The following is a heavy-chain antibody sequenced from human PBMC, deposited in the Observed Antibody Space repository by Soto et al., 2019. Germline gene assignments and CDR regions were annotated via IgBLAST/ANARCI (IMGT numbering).Heavy chain of an antibody. Sequence: GASVKVSCKVSGYSLTELSIHWVRQAPGEGLEWMRGYDLEKGETIYAQKFQGRVTITADESTSTAYMELSSLRSEDTAVYYCARRLAVAGSSGFDYWGQGTLVTVSS. CDR2: YDLEKGET. D-gene: IGHD6-19*01. J-gene: IGHJ4*02. CDR1: GYSLTELS. CDR3: ARRLAVAGSSGFDY. V-gene: IGHV1-24*01.